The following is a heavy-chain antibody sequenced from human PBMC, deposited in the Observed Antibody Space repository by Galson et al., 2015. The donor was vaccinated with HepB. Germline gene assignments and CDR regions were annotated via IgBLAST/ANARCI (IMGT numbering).Heavy chain of an antibody. D-gene: IGHD1-7*01. J-gene: IGHJ4*02. CDR2: ISYDGNDK. CDR1: GFSFNTFA. V-gene: IGHV3-30*04. Sequence: SLRLSCAASGFSFNTFAMRWVRQAPGKGLEWVALISYDGNDKHYADSVKGRFTISRDRSKNAVFLQMDSLRDEGTALYYCARPRGNWKYGYFDYWGQGTLVTVSS. CDR3: ARPRGNWKYGYFDY.